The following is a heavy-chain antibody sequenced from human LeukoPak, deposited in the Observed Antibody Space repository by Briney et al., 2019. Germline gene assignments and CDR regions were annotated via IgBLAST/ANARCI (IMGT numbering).Heavy chain of an antibody. D-gene: IGHD2-15*01. CDR3: AKGLGVGYCSGGSCYNNWLDP. Sequence: PGTSLTLSCTASGFTFSSYGMHWVRQAPGKGLEWVAVIWHDGSKKYYVDSVKGRFAISRDDSKSTLYLQMNSLRPEDTAIYYCAKGLGVGYCSGGSCYNNWLDPWGQGTLVTVSS. CDR1: GFTFSSYG. J-gene: IGHJ5*02. CDR2: IWHDGSKK. V-gene: IGHV3-33*06.